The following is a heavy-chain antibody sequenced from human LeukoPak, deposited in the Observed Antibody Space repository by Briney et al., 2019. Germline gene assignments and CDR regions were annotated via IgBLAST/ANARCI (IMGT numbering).Heavy chain of an antibody. CDR3: VREGGYDPFEN. V-gene: IGHV3-74*01. J-gene: IGHJ4*02. Sequence: GSLRLSCAASGVTFSYYWMHWVRQAPGKGLVWVSRIDSDGSSRSYAGSVKGRFTISRDNAKNTLYLQMNSLRAEDTAVYYCVREGGYDPFENWGQGTLVTVSS. D-gene: IGHD5-12*01. CDR2: IDSDGSSR. CDR1: GVTFSYYW.